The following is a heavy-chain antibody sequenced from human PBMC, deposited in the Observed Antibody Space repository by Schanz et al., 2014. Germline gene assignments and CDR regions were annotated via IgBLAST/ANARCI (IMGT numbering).Heavy chain of an antibody. CDR2: INHSGGST. D-gene: IGHD2-2*01. J-gene: IGHJ4*02. CDR3: ARDVPINDY. CDR1: GYTFTSYY. V-gene: IGHV1-46*01. Sequence: QVQLVQSGAEVKKPGASVKVSCEASGYTFTSYYIHWFRQAPGQGLEWMGIINHSGGSTSYAQNFQGRLTVTRDTSTSTVNMELSSLTSDDTAVYYCARDVPINDYWGQGTPVTVSS.